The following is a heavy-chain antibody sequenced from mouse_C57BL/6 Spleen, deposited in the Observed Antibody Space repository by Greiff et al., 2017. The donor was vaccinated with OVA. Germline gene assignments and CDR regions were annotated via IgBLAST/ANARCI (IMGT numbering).Heavy chain of an antibody. CDR3: ARREGTTVDWYFDV. CDR1: GYSFTDYY. CDR2: INPNYGTT. D-gene: IGHD1-1*01. J-gene: IGHJ1*03. V-gene: IGHV1-39*01. Sequence: EVQLKESGPELVKPGASVKISCKASGYSFTDYYMNWVKQSNGKSLEWIGVINPNYGTTSYNQKFKGKATLTVDQSASTAYMQLNSLASEDSAVYYCARREGTTVDWYFDVWGTGTTVTVSS.